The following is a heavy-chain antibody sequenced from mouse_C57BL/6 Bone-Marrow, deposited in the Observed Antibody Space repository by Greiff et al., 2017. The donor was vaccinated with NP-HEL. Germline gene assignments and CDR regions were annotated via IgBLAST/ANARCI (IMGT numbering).Heavy chain of an antibody. CDR1: GYSFTSGYF. V-gene: IGHV3-6*01. Sequence: EVQLQESGPGLVKPSQSLSLTCSASGYSFTSGYFWYWIRQFPGNILEWLGYLSDDGSNNYNASLKNRISITRDTSKNQFFLKLNAVTAEDTATYYCARDRWLVLAYWGQGTLVTVSA. CDR3: ARDRWLVLAY. D-gene: IGHD2-3*01. CDR2: LSDDGSN. J-gene: IGHJ3*01.